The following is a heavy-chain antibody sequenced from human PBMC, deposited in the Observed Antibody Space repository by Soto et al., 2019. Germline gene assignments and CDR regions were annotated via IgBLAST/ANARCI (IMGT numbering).Heavy chain of an antibody. J-gene: IGHJ5*02. Sequence: SETLSLTCTVSGDSISASYWTWIRQPPGKGLEWIGYIYYSGSTNYNPSLKSRVTISVDTSKNQFSLKLSSVTAADTAVYYCARLAAVAEGGWFDPWGQGTLVTVSS. CDR3: ARLAAVAEGGWFDP. V-gene: IGHV4-59*01. CDR2: IYYSGST. D-gene: IGHD6-19*01. CDR1: GDSISASY.